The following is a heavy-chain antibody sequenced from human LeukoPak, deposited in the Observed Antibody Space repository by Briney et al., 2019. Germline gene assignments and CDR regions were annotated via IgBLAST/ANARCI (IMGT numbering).Heavy chain of an antibody. V-gene: IGHV3-23*01. Sequence: GGSLRLSCVASGFSLSSYATAWVRQAPGRGLEGVSGIYADDSDTFYVDAVKGRFTIPKDKSKNTLYLQMNSLGAADTAVYHCAKDLTYGDGRWEFDLWGQGTLVTVSS. D-gene: IGHD2-21*02. CDR1: GFSLSSYA. CDR2: IYADDSDT. CDR3: AKDLTYGDGRWEFDL. J-gene: IGHJ5*02.